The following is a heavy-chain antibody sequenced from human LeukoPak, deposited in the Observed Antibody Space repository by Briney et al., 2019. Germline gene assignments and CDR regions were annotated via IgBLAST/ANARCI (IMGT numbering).Heavy chain of an antibody. D-gene: IGHD5-18*01. CDR1: EYTFTNYD. CDR3: ATSQLWPNFDY. V-gene: IGHV1-8*01. Sequence: ASVKVSCKASEYTFTNYDINWVRQAAGQGLEWMGWMNPNSGNTGYAQKFQGRVTMTRNTSISTAYMELSSLRSEDTAVYYCATSQLWPNFDYWGQGTLVTVSS. J-gene: IGHJ4*02. CDR2: MNPNSGNT.